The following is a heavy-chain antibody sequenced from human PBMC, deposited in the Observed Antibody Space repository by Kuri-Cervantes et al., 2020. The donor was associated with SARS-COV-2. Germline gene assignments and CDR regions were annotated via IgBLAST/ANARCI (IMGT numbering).Heavy chain of an antibody. D-gene: IGHD6-19*01. CDR2: IYYSGST. V-gene: IGHV4-61*01. CDR3: ARGGAGQWLTPFDY. CDR1: GGSFSGSYY. Sequence: SETLSLTCAVYGGSFSGSYYWSWIRQPPGKGLEWIGYIYYSGSTNYNPSLKSRVTMSVDTSKNQFSLKLSSVTAADTAVYYCARGGAGQWLTPFDYWGQGTLVTVSS. J-gene: IGHJ4*02.